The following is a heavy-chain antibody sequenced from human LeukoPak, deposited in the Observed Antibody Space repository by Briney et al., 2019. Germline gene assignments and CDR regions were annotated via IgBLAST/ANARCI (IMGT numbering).Heavy chain of an antibody. J-gene: IGHJ4*02. CDR2: TRKKANSYTT. CDR3: TRVRGEAVVDY. D-gene: IGHD2-15*01. CDR1: GFTFSDHY. V-gene: IGHV3-72*01. Sequence: GGFLRLSCAASGFTFSDHYMDWVRQAPGKGLEWVGRTRKKANSYTTEYAASVKGRFTISRDDPKNSLYLQMNSLKTEDTAVYYCTRVRGEAVVDYWGQGTLVTVSS.